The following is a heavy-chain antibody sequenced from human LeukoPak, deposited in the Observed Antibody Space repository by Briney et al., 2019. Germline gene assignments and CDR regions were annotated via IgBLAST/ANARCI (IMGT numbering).Heavy chain of an antibody. CDR1: GFTFSSYA. CDR3: AKRGYCSSTSCLKPGFPLDP. D-gene: IGHD2-2*01. Sequence: SGGSLRLSCAASGFTFSSYAMSWVRQAPGKGLEWVSAISGSGGSTYYADSVKGRFTISRDNSKNMLYLQMNSLRAEDTAVYYCAKRGYCSSTSCLKPGFPLDPWGQGTLVTVSS. V-gene: IGHV3-23*01. CDR2: ISGSGGST. J-gene: IGHJ5*02.